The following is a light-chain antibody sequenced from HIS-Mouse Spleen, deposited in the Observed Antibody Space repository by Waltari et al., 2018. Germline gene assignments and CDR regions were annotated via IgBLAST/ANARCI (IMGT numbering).Light chain of an antibody. CDR1: SSDVGSYNL. CDR2: EGS. J-gene: IGLJ1*01. CDR3: CSYAGSPYV. Sequence: QSALTQPASVSGSPGQSITISCTGTSSDVGSYNLVSWYQQHPGKAPKRMIYEGSKRPSGVSNRFSGSKSGNTASLTISGLQAEDEADYYCCSYAGSPYVFGTGTKVTVL. V-gene: IGLV2-23*01.